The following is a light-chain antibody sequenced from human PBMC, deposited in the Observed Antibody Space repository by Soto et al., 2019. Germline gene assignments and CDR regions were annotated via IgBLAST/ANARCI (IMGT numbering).Light chain of an antibody. J-gene: IGLJ2*01. Sequence: QPVLTQPPSASGTPGQRVTISCSGSRTNIGSNYVYWYQQFPGTAPKVLIYRSDQRPSGVPDRFSGSKSGTSASLAISGLRSEDEADYYCAAWDDSLSGVVFGGGTKVTVL. V-gene: IGLV1-47*01. CDR1: RTNIGSNY. CDR2: RSD. CDR3: AAWDDSLSGVV.